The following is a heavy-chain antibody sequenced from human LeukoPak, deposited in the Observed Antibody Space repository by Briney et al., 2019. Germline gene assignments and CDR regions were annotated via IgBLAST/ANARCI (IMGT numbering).Heavy chain of an antibody. CDR3: ARDPTIVTGYYTSYGMDV. CDR1: GFTVSSYW. Sequence: GRSLRLSWAASGFTVSSYWMSWVRQAPGKGLEWVANIKQDGSEKYCVDSVKGRFTISRDNAKNSLYLQMNSLRAEDTAVYYCARDPTIVTGYYTSYGMDVWGQGTTVTVSS. V-gene: IGHV3-7*01. D-gene: IGHD3-9*01. J-gene: IGHJ6*02. CDR2: IKQDGSEK.